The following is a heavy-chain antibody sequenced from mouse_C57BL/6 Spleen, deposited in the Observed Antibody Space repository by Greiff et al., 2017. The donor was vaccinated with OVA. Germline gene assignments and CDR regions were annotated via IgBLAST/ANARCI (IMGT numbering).Heavy chain of an antibody. D-gene: IGHD2-12*01. CDR3: ARSYDGGDYYAMDY. V-gene: IGHV5-17*01. CDR2: ISSGSSNT. Sequence: EVKLVESGGGLVKPGGSLKLSCAASGFTFSDYGMHWVRQAPEKGLEWVAYISSGSSNTYYADTVKGRFTISRDNATNTLLLQMTSLKSEDTAMYYCARSYDGGDYYAMDYWGQGTTVTVSS. CDR1: GFTFSDYG. J-gene: IGHJ4*01.